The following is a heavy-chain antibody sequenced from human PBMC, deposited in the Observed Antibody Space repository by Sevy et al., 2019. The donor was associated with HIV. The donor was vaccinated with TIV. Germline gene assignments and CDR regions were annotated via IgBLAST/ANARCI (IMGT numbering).Heavy chain of an antibody. CDR1: GFTFSSYA. CDR3: ARDGLERRWARYYYYMDV. J-gene: IGHJ6*03. CDR2: ISYDGSNK. Sequence: GGSLRLSCAASGFTFSSYAMHWVRQAPGKGLEWVAVISYDGSNKYYADSVKGRFTISRYNSKNTLYLQMNSLRAEDTAVYYCARDGLERRWARYYYYMDVWGKGTTVTVSS. V-gene: IGHV3-30-3*01. D-gene: IGHD1-1*01.